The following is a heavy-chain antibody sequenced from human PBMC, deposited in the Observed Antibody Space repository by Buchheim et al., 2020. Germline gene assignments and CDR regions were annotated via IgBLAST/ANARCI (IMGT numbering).Heavy chain of an antibody. Sequence: QVQLQESGPGLVKPSQTLSLTCTVSGGSLTGGGFYWSWIRQHPEKGLKWIGFISYSGSTFYNPSLRSRVTMSVDTSKNHFSLKLSSVTAADTAVYYCARGVRFLEWLSSAWFDPWGQGTL. V-gene: IGHV4-31*03. CDR2: ISYSGST. CDR1: GGSLTGGGFY. D-gene: IGHD3-3*01. CDR3: ARGVRFLEWLSSAWFDP. J-gene: IGHJ5*02.